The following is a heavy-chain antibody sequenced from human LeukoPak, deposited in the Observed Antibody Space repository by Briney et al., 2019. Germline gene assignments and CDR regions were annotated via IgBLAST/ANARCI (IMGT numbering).Heavy chain of an antibody. Sequence: TGGSLRLSCAASGFTFSSYGMHWVRQAPGKGLEWVAFIRYDGSNKYYADSVKGRFTISRDNSKNTLYLQMNSLRAEDTAVYYCAKDNYDFWSGSISRWFDPWGQGTLVTVSS. CDR1: GFTFSSYG. D-gene: IGHD3-3*01. V-gene: IGHV3-30*02. CDR2: IRYDGSNK. J-gene: IGHJ5*02. CDR3: AKDNYDFWSGSISRWFDP.